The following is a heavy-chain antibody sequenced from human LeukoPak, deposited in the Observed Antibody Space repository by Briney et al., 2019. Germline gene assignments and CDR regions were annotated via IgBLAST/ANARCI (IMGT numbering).Heavy chain of an antibody. CDR3: ARDARYYYGSGSYGRNWFDP. CDR1: GGTFSSYA. J-gene: IGHJ5*02. CDR2: IIPILGTA. D-gene: IGHD3-10*01. V-gene: IGHV1-69*13. Sequence: GASVKVSCKASGGTFSSYAISWVRQAPGQGLEWMGGIIPILGTANYAQKFQGRVTITADESTSTAYMELSSLRSEDTAVYYCARDARYYYGSGSYGRNWFDPWGQGTLVTVSS.